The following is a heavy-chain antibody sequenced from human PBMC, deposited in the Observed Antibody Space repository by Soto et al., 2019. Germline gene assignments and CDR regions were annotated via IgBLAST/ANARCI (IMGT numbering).Heavy chain of an antibody. Sequence: LGESLKISCKGSGYSFTSYWISWVRQMPGKGLEWMGRIDPSDSYTNYSPSFQGHVTISADKSISTAYLQWSSLKASDTAMYYCAREGSIVVVPAATTSYYYGMDVWGQGTTVTVSS. V-gene: IGHV5-10-1*01. CDR1: GYSFTSYW. J-gene: IGHJ6*02. CDR3: AREGSIVVVPAATTSYYYGMDV. CDR2: IDPSDSYT. D-gene: IGHD2-2*01.